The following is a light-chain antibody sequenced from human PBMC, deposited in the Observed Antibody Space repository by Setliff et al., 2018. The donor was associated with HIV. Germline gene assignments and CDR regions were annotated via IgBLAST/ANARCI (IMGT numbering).Light chain of an antibody. CDR1: TSNIGSYNL. CDR3: SSYAGSNTLIYV. V-gene: IGLV2-14*02. CDR2: EVN. J-gene: IGLJ1*01. Sequence: QSVLTQPASVSGSPGQSITFSCTGTTSNIGSYNLVSWYQHHPGKAPKLMIYEVNKRPSGVPDRFSGSKSGNTASLTVSGLQAEDEADYFCSSYAGSNTLIYVFGPGTKVTVL.